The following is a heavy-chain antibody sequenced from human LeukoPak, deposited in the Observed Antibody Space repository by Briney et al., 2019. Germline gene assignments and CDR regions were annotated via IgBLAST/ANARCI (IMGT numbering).Heavy chain of an antibody. Sequence: SETLSLTCTVSGGSINSSSYYWGWIRQPPGKGLEWIGSIYYSGSTYYNPSLKSRVTISVDTSKNQFSLKLSSVTAADTAVYYCARQQSDSSGYYQAFDYWGQGTLVTVSS. CDR3: ARQQSDSSGYYQAFDY. J-gene: IGHJ4*02. CDR2: IYYSGST. D-gene: IGHD3-22*01. V-gene: IGHV4-39*07. CDR1: GGSINSSSYY.